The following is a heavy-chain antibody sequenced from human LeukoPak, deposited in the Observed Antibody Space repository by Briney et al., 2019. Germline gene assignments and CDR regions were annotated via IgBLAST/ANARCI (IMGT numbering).Heavy chain of an antibody. Sequence: ASVKVSCKASGYTFTSYGISWVRQAPGQGLEWMGWISAYNGNTNYAQKLQGRVTIPTDTPSSTAYMGMRSLRSDDTAVYNCARVSVTGVAMTNFEYWGQGTLVTVSS. V-gene: IGHV1-18*01. CDR2: ISAYNGNT. D-gene: IGHD3-3*01. CDR1: GYTFTSYG. J-gene: IGHJ4*02. CDR3: ARVSVTGVAMTNFEY.